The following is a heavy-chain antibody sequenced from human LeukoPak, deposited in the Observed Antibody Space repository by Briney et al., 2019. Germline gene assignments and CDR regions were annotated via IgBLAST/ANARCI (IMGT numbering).Heavy chain of an antibody. D-gene: IGHD5-24*01. CDR1: GDSISSSSYY. CDR3: ARRRDGYNLYYFDY. CDR2: IYYSGST. Sequence: SETLSLTCTVSGDSISSSSYYWGWIRQPPGKGLEWIGNIYYSGSTYYNPSLKSRVTISVDTSKNQFSLKLSSVSAADTAVYYCARRRDGYNLYYFDYWGQGILVTVSS. V-gene: IGHV4-39*01. J-gene: IGHJ4*02.